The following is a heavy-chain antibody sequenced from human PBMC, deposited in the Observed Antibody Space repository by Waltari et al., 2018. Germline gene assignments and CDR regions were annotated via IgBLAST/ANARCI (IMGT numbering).Heavy chain of an antibody. CDR3: ARGGGRGGSFSFHMDV. CDR1: GGTFGSYA. D-gene: IGHD3-10*01. CDR2: INPMFGRT. V-gene: IGHV1-69*12. Sequence: QVQLVQSGAEVKKPGSSVKVSCKASGGTFGSYAISWVRQAPGQGLEWMGGINPMFGRTNYPQNFQDRVKITADESTSIAYMELSGLRFDDTAVYFCARGGGRGGSFSFHMDVWGKGTTVTISS. J-gene: IGHJ6*03.